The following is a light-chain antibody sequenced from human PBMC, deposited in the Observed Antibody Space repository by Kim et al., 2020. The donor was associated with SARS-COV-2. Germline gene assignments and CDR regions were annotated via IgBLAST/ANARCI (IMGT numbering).Light chain of an antibody. CDR1: SSDVGGYNY. CDR3: SSYTSSSTWV. CDR2: DVS. Sequence: GQSTTISCTGTSSDVGGYNYVSWYQQHPGKAPKLIIYDVSNRPSGVSNRFSGSKSGNTASLTISGLQAEDEADYYCSSYTSSSTWVFGGGTQLTVL. V-gene: IGLV2-14*03. J-gene: IGLJ3*02.